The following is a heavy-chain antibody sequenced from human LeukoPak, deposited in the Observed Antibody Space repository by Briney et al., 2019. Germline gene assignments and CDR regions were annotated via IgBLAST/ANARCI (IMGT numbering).Heavy chain of an antibody. CDR1: GFTFSSYE. D-gene: IGHD6-19*01. J-gene: IGHJ4*02. CDR2: ISSSGSTI. Sequence: GGSLRLSCAASGFTFSSYEMNWVRQAPGKGLEWVSYISSSGSTIYYADSVKGRFTISRDNSKNSLYLQMNSLRAEDTALYYCAKDIASGWYPKGIDYWGQGTLVTVSS. CDR3: AKDIASGWYPKGIDY. V-gene: IGHV3-48*03.